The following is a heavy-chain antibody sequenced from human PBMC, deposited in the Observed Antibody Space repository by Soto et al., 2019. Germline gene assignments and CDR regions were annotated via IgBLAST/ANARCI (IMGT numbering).Heavy chain of an antibody. CDR3: TRPADLGTYGMDV. CDR2: IRSKANQYAT. CDR1: GFTFSGAA. Sequence: EGQMVESGGGLVQPGGSLKLSCVASGFTFSGAAIHWVRQASGKGLEWVGRIRSKANQYATAYGASVKGRFTMSRDDSKNTAYLQMNSLETEDMGVYYCTRPADLGTYGMDVWGQGTTVTVSS. V-gene: IGHV3-73*02. D-gene: IGHD3-3*01. J-gene: IGHJ6*02.